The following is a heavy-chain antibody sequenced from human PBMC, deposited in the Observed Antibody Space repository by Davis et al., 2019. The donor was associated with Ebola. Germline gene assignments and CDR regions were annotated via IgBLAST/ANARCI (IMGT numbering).Heavy chain of an antibody. J-gene: IGHJ4*02. CDR1: GFIFSDFG. D-gene: IGHD3-9*01. Sequence: GGSLRLSCEASGFIFSDFGMNWVRQSPGKGLEWVSYISGSATSTFYADSVKGRFTISRDNARDSLYLQMDSLRVEDTAIYYCARDAFSLSRYDTEDHWGQGTLVTVSS. CDR2: ISGSATST. CDR3: ARDAFSLSRYDTEDH. V-gene: IGHV3-48*03.